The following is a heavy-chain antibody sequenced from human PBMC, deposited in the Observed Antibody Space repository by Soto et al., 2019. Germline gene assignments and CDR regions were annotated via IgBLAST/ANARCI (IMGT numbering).Heavy chain of an antibody. V-gene: IGHV1-24*01. CDR3: ATCGYSYGLYYYYGMDV. Sequence: ASVKVSCKVSGYTLTELSMHWVRQAPGKGLEWMGGFDPEDGETIYAQKFQGRVTMTEDTSTDTAYMELSSLRSEDTAVYYCATCGYSYGLYYYYGMDVWGQGTTVTVSS. D-gene: IGHD5-18*01. J-gene: IGHJ6*02. CDR1: GYTLTELS. CDR2: FDPEDGET.